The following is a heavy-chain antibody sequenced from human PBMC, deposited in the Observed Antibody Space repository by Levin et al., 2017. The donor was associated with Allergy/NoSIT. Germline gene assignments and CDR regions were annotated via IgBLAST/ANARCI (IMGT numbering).Heavy chain of an antibody. CDR3: ASEYYGVLTGYYYDY. CDR1: GLNFRGYW. D-gene: IGHD3-9*01. J-gene: IGHJ4*02. Sequence: GESPKISCAASGLNFRGYWMHWVRQAPGEGLVWVSRISTDGSRTMYADSVEGRFTISRDNAKNTLYLDMNSLRVEETAVYYCASEYYGVLTGYYYDYWGQGTLVTVSS. V-gene: IGHV3-74*03. CDR2: ISTDGSRT.